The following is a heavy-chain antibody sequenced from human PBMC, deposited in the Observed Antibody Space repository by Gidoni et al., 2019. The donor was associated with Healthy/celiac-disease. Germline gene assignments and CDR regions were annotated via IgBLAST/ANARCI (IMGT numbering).Heavy chain of an antibody. CDR3: ARDHIAARLFEGASRAVTLDY. Sequence: QVQLVQSGAEVKKPGASVKVSCKASGYTFTSYYMHWVRQAPGQGLEWMGIINPSGGSTSYAQKFQGRATMTRDTSTSTVYMELSSLRSEDTAVYYCARDHIAARLFEGASRAVTLDYWGQGTLVTVSS. CDR1: GYTFTSYY. CDR2: INPSGGST. J-gene: IGHJ4*02. D-gene: IGHD6-6*01. V-gene: IGHV1-46*03.